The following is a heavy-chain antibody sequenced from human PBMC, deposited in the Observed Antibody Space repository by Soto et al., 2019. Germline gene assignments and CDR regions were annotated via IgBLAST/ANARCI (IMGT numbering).Heavy chain of an antibody. CDR2: INTVNGNT. Sequence: ASVKVSCKASGYTFTNYALHWVRQAPGQRLEWMGWINTVNGNTKYSQKFQGRVTITRDTSASTVYMELSGLRSEDTAVYYCARDVGAVAGFDYWGQGTLVTVSS. CDR1: GYTFTNYA. V-gene: IGHV1-3*04. J-gene: IGHJ4*02. D-gene: IGHD6-19*01. CDR3: ARDVGAVAGFDY.